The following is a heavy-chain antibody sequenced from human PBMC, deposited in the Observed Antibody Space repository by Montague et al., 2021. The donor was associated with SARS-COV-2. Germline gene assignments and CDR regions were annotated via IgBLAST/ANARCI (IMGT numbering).Heavy chain of an antibody. Sequence: SETLSLTCAVSGGSIMAPDCWSWVRQPPGKGLEWIGEIYEWGTTNRNPSLKSRVTMSVDKSKNQVSLELKSVTAADTALYYCMRAGGRVNRPPVWGQGVLVTVSS. CDR2: IYEWGTT. CDR1: GGSIMAPDC. D-gene: IGHD4-23*01. J-gene: IGHJ4*02. CDR3: MRAGGRVNRPPV. V-gene: IGHV4-4*02.